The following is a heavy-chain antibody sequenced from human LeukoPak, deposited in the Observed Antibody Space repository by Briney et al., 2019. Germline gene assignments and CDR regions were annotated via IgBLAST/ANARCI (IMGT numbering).Heavy chain of an antibody. CDR3: ASAVCGDYYYYGMDV. V-gene: IGHV4-59*08. CDR2: IYYSGST. CDR1: GGSISSYY. J-gene: IGHJ6*02. Sequence: PSETLTLTCTVSGGSISSYYWSWIRQPPGKGLEWIGYIYYSGSTNYNPSLKSRVTISVDTSKNQFSLELSSVTASNTAGYYCASAVCGDYYYYGMDVWGQGTTVSVSS. D-gene: IGHD3-16*01.